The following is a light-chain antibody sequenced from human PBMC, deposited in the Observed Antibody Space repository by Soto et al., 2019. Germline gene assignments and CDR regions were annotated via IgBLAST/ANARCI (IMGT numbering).Light chain of an antibody. Sequence: QSDLTQPPSASGSPGQSVTISCTGTSSDVGGYNYVSWYQQHPGKAPKLMIYEVSKRPSGVPDRFSGSKSGNTASLTVSGLQAEDEADYYCSSYAGSNNFRVFGTGTKLTVL. J-gene: IGLJ1*01. CDR3: SSYAGSNNFRV. CDR1: SSDVGGYNY. V-gene: IGLV2-8*01. CDR2: EVS.